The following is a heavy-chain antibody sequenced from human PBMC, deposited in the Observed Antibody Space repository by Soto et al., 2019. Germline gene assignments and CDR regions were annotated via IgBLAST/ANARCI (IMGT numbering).Heavy chain of an antibody. J-gene: IGHJ3*02. V-gene: IGHV1-8*01. D-gene: IGHD4-4*01. Sequence: ASVKVSCKASGYTFASYDINWVRKATGQGLEWMGWMNPNSGNTGYAQKFQGRVTMTRNTSISTAYMELSRLRSDDTAVYYCARGMNLHPGAFDIWGQGTMVTVSS. CDR1: GYTFASYD. CDR3: ARGMNLHPGAFDI. CDR2: MNPNSGNT.